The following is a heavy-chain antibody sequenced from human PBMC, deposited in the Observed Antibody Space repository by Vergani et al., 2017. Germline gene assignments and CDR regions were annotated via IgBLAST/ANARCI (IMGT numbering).Heavy chain of an antibody. V-gene: IGHV3-9*01. D-gene: IGHD1-20*01. J-gene: IGHJ2*01. CDR2: ISWNSGSI. CDR3: AKDKVTGTASYWYFDL. CDR1: GFTFDDYA. Sequence: VQLVESGGGLVQPGRSLRLSCAASGFTFDDYAMHWVRQAPGKGLEWVSGISWNSGSIGYADSVKGRFTISRDNAKNSLYLQMNSLGAEDTALYYCAKDKVTGTASYWYFDLWGRGTLVTVSS.